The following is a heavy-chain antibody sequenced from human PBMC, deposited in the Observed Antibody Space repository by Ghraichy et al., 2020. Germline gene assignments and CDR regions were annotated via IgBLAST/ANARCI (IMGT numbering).Heavy chain of an antibody. D-gene: IGHD6-19*01. Sequence: SETLSLTCTVSGGSLSTYYWTWIRQSPGNGLEWIGYIYYSGSPKYNPSLKSRVTLSVDTSKNQFSLILTSVTAADTAVYFCARRQQQWLAADHWGPGTLVTVSA. V-gene: IGHV4-59*12. CDR1: GGSLSTYY. J-gene: IGHJ4*02. CDR2: IYYSGSP. CDR3: ARRQQQWLAADH.